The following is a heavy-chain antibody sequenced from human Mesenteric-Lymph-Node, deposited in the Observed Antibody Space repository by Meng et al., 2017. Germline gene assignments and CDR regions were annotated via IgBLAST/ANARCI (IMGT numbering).Heavy chain of an antibody. CDR2: INVYNGNR. J-gene: IGHJ4*01. CDR3: ARRGNPYLDL. Sequence: QGEVVQSGAEEETPGASVKVSCKASGYTLTGDGCSWVQQAPGQGLEWSGWINVYNGNRNYAQKFQGRVTMTTDASTSTGYMELRSLRSDDTAVYYCARRGNPYLDLWGHGTLVTVSS. CDR1: GYTLTGDG. V-gene: IGHV1-18*01.